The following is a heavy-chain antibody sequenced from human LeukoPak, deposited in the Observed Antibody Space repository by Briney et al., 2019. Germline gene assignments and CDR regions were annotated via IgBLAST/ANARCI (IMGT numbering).Heavy chain of an antibody. CDR1: GFTFSSHG. CDR2: ISSSGGST. V-gene: IGHV3-23*01. Sequence: PGGSLRLSCAASGFTFSSHGMSWVRQAPGKGLEWVSGISSSGGSTYYADSVKGRFTISRDNSKNTLYLQMNSLRAEDTAVYYCAKDFALGGVVPYYFDYWGQGTLVTVSS. D-gene: IGHD3-3*01. CDR3: AKDFALGGVVPYYFDY. J-gene: IGHJ4*02.